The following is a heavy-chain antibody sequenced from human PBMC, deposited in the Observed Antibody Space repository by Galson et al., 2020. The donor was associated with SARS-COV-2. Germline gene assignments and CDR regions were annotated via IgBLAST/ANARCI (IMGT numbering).Heavy chain of an antibody. CDR2: IYSGGST. CDR3: ARDLVYYGMDV. J-gene: IGHJ6*02. Sequence: QLGESLKISCAASGFTVSSNYMSWVRQAPGKGLEWVSVIYSGGSTYYADSVKGRFTISRDNSKNTLYLQMNSLRAEDTAVYYCARDLVYYGMDVWGQGTKVTVSS. CDR1: GFTVSSNY. V-gene: IGHV3-53*01.